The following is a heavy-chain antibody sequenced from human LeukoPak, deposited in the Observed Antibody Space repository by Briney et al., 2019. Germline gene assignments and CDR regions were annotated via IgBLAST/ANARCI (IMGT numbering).Heavy chain of an antibody. Sequence: PRGSLRLSCAASGFTFSSYWMSWVRQAPGKGLEWVANIKQDGSEKYYVDSVKGRFTISRDNAKNSLYLQMNSLRAEDTAVYYCARGARGVTMVRGVITPVWYFDYWGQGTLVTVSS. CDR3: ARGARGVTMVRGVITPVWYFDY. V-gene: IGHV3-7*03. CDR1: GFTFSSYW. J-gene: IGHJ4*02. D-gene: IGHD3-10*01. CDR2: IKQDGSEK.